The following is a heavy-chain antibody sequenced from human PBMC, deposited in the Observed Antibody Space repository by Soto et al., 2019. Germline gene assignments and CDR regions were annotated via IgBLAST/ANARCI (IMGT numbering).Heavy chain of an antibody. J-gene: IGHJ4*02. Sequence: EASVKVSCKASGYTFTSYAMHWVRQAPGQRLEWMGWINAGNGSTKYSQKFQGRVTITRDTSASTAYMELSSLRSEDTAVYYCARVFQQWLVGVLGYWGRGTLVTVSS. D-gene: IGHD6-19*01. V-gene: IGHV1-3*01. CDR1: GYTFTSYA. CDR3: ARVFQQWLVGVLGY. CDR2: INAGNGST.